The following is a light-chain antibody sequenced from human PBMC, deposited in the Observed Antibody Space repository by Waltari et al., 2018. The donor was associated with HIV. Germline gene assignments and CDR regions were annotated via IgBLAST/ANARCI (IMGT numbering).Light chain of an antibody. CDR2: GAS. CDR3: QHFGSSHLT. V-gene: IGKV3-20*01. CDR1: QSVSSSY. J-gene: IGKJ4*01. Sequence: EIVFTQSPGTLSLSPGERGTLSCRASQSVSSSYLAWYQQKPGQAPRLLIYGASSRATGIPDRFSGSGSGTDFTLSISGLEPEDFAVYYCQHFGSSHLTFGGGTKVEIK.